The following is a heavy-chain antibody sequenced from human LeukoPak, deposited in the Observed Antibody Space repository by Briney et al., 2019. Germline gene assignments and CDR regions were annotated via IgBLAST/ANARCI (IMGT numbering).Heavy chain of an antibody. CDR3: ARDYYDSSGYYAFFDY. Sequence: ASVKVSCKASGYTFTSYGISWVRQAPGQGLEWMGWISAYNGNTNYAQKLQGRVTMTTDTSTSTAYMELRSLRSGDTAVYYCARDYYDSSGYYAFFDYWGQGTLVTVSS. V-gene: IGHV1-18*01. D-gene: IGHD3-22*01. J-gene: IGHJ4*02. CDR1: GYTFTSYG. CDR2: ISAYNGNT.